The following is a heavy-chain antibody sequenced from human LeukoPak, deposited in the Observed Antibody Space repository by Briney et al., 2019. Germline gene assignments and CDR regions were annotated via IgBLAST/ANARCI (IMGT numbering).Heavy chain of an antibody. CDR3: ARSVFPYCNWFDP. Sequence: PSETLSLTCAVYGGSFSGYYWSWIRQPPGKGLEWIGEINHSGSTNYNPSLKSRVTISVDTPKNQFSLKLSSVTAADTAVYYCARSVFPYCNWFDPWGQGTLVTVSS. D-gene: IGHD2-15*01. CDR1: GGSFSGYY. J-gene: IGHJ5*02. V-gene: IGHV4-34*01. CDR2: INHSGST.